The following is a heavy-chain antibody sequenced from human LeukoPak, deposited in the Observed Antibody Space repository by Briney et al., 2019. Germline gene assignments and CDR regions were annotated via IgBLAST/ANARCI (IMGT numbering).Heavy chain of an antibody. J-gene: IGHJ4*02. V-gene: IGHV1-2*02. Sequence: ASVKVSCKASGYRFISNYIQWVRQAPGLGPEWMGWMHPGNGNTRYAEKFQGRVTMTRDTSINTAYMDLSNLRSDDTAVYYCAREGSYCVGGDCYPFDFWGQGTLITVSS. CDR3: AREGSYCVGGDCYPFDF. CDR2: MHPGNGNT. CDR1: GYRFISNY. D-gene: IGHD2-21*02.